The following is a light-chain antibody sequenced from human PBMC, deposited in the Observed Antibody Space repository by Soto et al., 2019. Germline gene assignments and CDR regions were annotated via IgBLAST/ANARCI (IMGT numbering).Light chain of an antibody. CDR3: SSYTSSSTYV. CDR1: SSDVGGYNY. V-gene: IGLV2-14*01. Sequence: QSALTQPASVSGSPGQSIPFSCTGTSSDVGGYNYVSWYQQHPGKAPKLMIYEVSNRPSGVSNRFSGSKSGNTASLTISGLQAEDEADYYCSSYTSSSTYVFGTGTKLTVL. J-gene: IGLJ1*01. CDR2: EVS.